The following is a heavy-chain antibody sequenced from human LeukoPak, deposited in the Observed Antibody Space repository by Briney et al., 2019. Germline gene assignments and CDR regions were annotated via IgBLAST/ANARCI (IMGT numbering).Heavy chain of an antibody. CDR3: ARGGEMASAFDI. Sequence: PSETLSLTCAVSGGSISSGGYSWSWIRQPPGKGLEWIGYIYHSGSTYYNPSLESRVTISVDRSKNQFSLKLSSVTAADTTVYYCARGGEMASAFDIWGQGTMVTVSS. V-gene: IGHV4-30-2*01. D-gene: IGHD5-24*01. CDR2: IYHSGST. J-gene: IGHJ3*02. CDR1: GGSISSGGYS.